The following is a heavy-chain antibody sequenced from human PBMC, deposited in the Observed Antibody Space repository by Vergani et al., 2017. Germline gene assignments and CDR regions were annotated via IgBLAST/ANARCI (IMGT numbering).Heavy chain of an antibody. CDR2: INHSGST. J-gene: IGHJ5*02. V-gene: IGHV4-34*01. CDR3: ARGRGVVVPAALRWFDP. Sequence: QVQLQESGPGLVKPSETLSLTCAVYGGSFSGYYWSWIRQPPGKGLEWIGEINHSGSTNYNPSLKSRVTISVDTSKNQFSLKLSSVTAADTAVYYCARGRGVVVPAALRWFDPWGQGTLVTVSS. D-gene: IGHD2-2*01. CDR1: GGSFSGYY.